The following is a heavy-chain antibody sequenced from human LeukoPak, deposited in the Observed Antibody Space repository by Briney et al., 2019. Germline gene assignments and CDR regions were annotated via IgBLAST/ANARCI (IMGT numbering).Heavy chain of an antibody. J-gene: IGHJ4*02. CDR3: AKDAAAAGSAYYFEY. Sequence: GGSLRLSCAASGFTFSSYGMNWVRQAPGKGLEWVSYITDSGGTIYCADSVKGRFTISRDNAKNSLFLQMNSLRADDTAIYYCAKDAAAAGSAYYFEYWGQGTLVTVSS. V-gene: IGHV3-48*04. CDR1: GFTFSSYG. CDR2: ITDSGGTI. D-gene: IGHD6-13*01.